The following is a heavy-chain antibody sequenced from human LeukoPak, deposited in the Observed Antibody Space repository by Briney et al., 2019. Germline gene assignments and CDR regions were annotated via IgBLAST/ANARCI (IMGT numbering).Heavy chain of an antibody. CDR3: ARVSSGWYPGYMDV. CDR2: ISAYNGNT. Sequence: ASVKVSCKASGYTFTSYGISWVRQAPGPGPEWMGWISAYNGNTNYAQKLQGRVTMTTDTSTSTAYMELRSLRSDDTAVYYCARVSSGWYPGYMDVWGKGTTVTISS. J-gene: IGHJ6*03. V-gene: IGHV1-18*01. CDR1: GYTFTSYG. D-gene: IGHD6-19*01.